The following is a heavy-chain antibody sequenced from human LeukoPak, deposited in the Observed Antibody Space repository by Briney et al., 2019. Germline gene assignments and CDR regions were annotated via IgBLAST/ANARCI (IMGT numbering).Heavy chain of an antibody. CDR1: GYTFTGYY. CDR3: ARDSGFWSGYSRYNWFDP. D-gene: IGHD3-3*01. V-gene: IGHV1-2*02. Sequence: ASVKVSCKASGYTFTGYYMHWVRQAPGQGLEWMGWINPNSGGTNYAQKFQGRVTMTRDMSVSTAYMELSRLRSDDTAVYYCARDSGFWSGYSRYNWFDPWGQGTLVTVSS. CDR2: INPNSGGT. J-gene: IGHJ5*02.